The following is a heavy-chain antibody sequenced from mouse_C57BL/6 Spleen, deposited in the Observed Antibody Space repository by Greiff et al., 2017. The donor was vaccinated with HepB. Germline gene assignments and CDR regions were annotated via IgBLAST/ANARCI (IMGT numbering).Heavy chain of an antibody. V-gene: IGHV1-64*01. Sequence: QVQLQQPGAELVKPGASVKLSCKASGYTFTSYWMHWVKQRPGQGLEWIGMIHPNSGSTNYNEKFKSKATLTVDKSSSTAYMQLSSLTSEDSAVFYCASSPLGWYFDVWGTGTTVTVSS. CDR1: GYTFTSYW. J-gene: IGHJ1*03. CDR3: ASSPLGWYFDV. CDR2: IHPNSGST.